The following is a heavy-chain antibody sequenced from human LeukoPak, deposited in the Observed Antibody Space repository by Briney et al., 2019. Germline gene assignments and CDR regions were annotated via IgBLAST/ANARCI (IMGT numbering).Heavy chain of an antibody. Sequence: SETLSLTCTVSGGSISSGDYYWSWIRQPPGKGLEWIGYIYYRGSTYYNPSLKSRVTISVDTSKTQFSLRLSSVTAADTAVYYCARDRAYFDSSGYYSWGQGTLVTVSS. CDR1: GGSISSGDYY. D-gene: IGHD3-22*01. J-gene: IGHJ4*02. CDR3: ARDRAYFDSSGYYS. CDR2: IYYRGST. V-gene: IGHV4-30-4*01.